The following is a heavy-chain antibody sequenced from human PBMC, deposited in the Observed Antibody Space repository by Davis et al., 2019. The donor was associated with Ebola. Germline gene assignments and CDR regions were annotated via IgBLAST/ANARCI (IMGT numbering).Heavy chain of an antibody. Sequence: SETLSLTCAVYGGSFSGYYWSWIRQPPGKGLEWIGEINHSGSTNYNPSLKSRVTISVDTSKNQFSLKLSSVTAADTAVYYCARISGWYGGYGMDVWGQGTTVTVSS. V-gene: IGHV4-34*01. CDR1: GGSFSGYY. CDR3: ARISGWYGGYGMDV. CDR2: INHSGST. D-gene: IGHD6-19*01. J-gene: IGHJ6*02.